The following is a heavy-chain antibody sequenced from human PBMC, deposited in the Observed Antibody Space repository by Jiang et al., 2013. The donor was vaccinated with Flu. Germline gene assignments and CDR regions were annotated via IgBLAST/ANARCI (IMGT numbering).Heavy chain of an antibody. D-gene: IGHD3-10*01. CDR1: GGSFSGYY. CDR2: INHSGST. V-gene: IGHV4-34*01. CDR3: ARVVDYYGSGSYGMDV. J-gene: IGHJ6*02. Sequence: LLKPSETLSLTCAVYGGSFSGYYWSWIASPRKGLEWIGEINHSGSTNYNPSLKSRVTISVDTSKNQFSLKLSSVTAADTAVYYCARVVDYYGSGSYGMDVWGQGTTVTVSS.